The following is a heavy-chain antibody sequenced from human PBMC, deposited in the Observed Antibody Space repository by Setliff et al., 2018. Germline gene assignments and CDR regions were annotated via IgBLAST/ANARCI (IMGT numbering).Heavy chain of an antibody. D-gene: IGHD3-10*01. CDR3: ARVRSYGSGNYYYYYYDMDV. Sequence: PSETLSLTCTVSGGSISSSGYYWGWIRQPPGKGLEWIGSIYYSGSTYYNPSLKSRVTISVDTSKNQFSLKLSSVTAADTALYYCARVRSYGSGNYYYYYYDMDVWGQGTTVTVSS. CDR1: GGSISSSGYY. V-gene: IGHV4-39*07. CDR2: IYYSGST. J-gene: IGHJ6*02.